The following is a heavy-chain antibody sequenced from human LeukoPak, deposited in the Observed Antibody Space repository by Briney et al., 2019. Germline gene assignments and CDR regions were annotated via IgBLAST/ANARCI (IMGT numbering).Heavy chain of an antibody. CDR2: INPYSGGT. CDR1: GYSFTGYY. CDR3: ARRYRQLWLYYYYYYMDV. V-gene: IGHV1-2*02. Sequence: ASVKVSCKASGYSFTGYYMHWVRQAPGQGLERMGWINPYSGGTNYAQKFQGRVTMTRDTSISTAYMELSRLRSDDTAVYYCARRYRQLWLYYYYYYMDVWGKGTTVTVSS. D-gene: IGHD5-18*01. J-gene: IGHJ6*03.